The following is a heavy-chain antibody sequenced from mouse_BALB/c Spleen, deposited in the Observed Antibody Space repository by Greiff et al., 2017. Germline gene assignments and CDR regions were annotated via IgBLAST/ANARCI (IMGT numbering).Heavy chain of an antibody. J-gene: IGHJ2*01. CDR2: IYPGDGDT. D-gene: IGHD1-1*01. V-gene: IGHV1-82*01. CDR3: ARSYYYGSSYDY. CDR1: GYAFSSSW. Sequence: QVQLQQSGPELVKPGASVKISCKASGYAFSSSWMNWVKQRPGQGLEWIGRIYPGDGDTNYNGKFKGKATLTADKSSSTAYMQLSSLTSVDSAVYFCARSYYYGSSYDYWGQGTTLTVSS.